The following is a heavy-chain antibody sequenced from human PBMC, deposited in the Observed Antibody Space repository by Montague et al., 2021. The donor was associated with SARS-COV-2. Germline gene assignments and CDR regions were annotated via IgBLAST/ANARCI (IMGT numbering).Heavy chain of an antibody. J-gene: IGHJ3*02. Sequence: SETLSLTCTVSGGSISSYYWSWIRQPPGKGLEWIGYIYYSGSTNYNPPLKSRVTISVDTSKNQFSLKLSSVTAADTAVYYCARFPTSYYYDSKAAPATPDAFDIWGQGTMVTVSS. D-gene: IGHD3-22*01. CDR3: ARFPTSYYYDSKAAPATPDAFDI. CDR1: GGSISSYY. CDR2: IYYSGST. V-gene: IGHV4-59*08.